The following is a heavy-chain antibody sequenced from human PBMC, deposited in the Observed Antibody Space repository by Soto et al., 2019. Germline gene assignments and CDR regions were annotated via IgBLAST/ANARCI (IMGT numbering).Heavy chain of an antibody. V-gene: IGHV3-7*01. CDR1: GFTFSSYW. CDR3: ARDFVDPSDYYYYMDV. J-gene: IGHJ6*03. CDR2: IKQDGSEK. Sequence: GGSLRLSCAASGFTFSSYWMSWVRQAPGKGLEWVANIKQDGSEKYYVDSVKGRFTISRDNAKNSLYLQMNSLRAEDTAVYYCARDFVDPSDYYYYMDVWGKGTTVTVSS.